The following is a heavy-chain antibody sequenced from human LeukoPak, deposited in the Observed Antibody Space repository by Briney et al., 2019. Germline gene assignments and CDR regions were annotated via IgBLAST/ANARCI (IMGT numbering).Heavy chain of an antibody. CDR3: AKGLYDSSGYLDY. J-gene: IGHJ4*02. CDR2: INSDGSST. Sequence: GGSLRLSCAASGFTFSSYWMHWVRQAPGKGLVWVSRINSDGSSTSYADSVKGRFTISRDNSKNTLYLQMNSLRAEDTAVYYCAKGLYDSSGYLDYWGQGTLVTVSS. CDR1: GFTFSSYW. D-gene: IGHD3-22*01. V-gene: IGHV3-74*01.